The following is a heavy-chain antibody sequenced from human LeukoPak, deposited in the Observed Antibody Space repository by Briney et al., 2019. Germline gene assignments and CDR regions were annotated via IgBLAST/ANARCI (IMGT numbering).Heavy chain of an antibody. V-gene: IGHV6-1*01. D-gene: IGHD4-17*01. CDR2: TYYRSKWYN. CDR1: GDSVSSNSAA. Sequence: SQTLSLTCAISGDSVSSNSAAWNWIRQSPSRGLEWLGRTYYRSKWYNDYAVSVKSRITINPDTSKNRFSLQLNSVTPEDTAVYYCARELHADYGDYVLLDYWGQGTLVTVSS. J-gene: IGHJ4*02. CDR3: ARELHADYGDYVLLDY.